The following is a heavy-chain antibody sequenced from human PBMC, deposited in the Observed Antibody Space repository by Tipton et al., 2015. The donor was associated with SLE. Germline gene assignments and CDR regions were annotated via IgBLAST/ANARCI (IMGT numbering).Heavy chain of an antibody. V-gene: IGHV3-30*04. CDR3: ARDLSSGSARPMAY. CDR1: GFSFGTYA. CDR2: ISNEVDHT. D-gene: IGHD5-18*01. J-gene: IGHJ1*01. Sequence: SLRLSCAASGFSFGTYAMHWVRQAPGMGLEWGAVISNEVDHTFYGVYVKGRFTISRDNSKNAIFLQMRSLRSEGTGVYYCARDLSSGSARPMAYWGQGSLVSVSS.